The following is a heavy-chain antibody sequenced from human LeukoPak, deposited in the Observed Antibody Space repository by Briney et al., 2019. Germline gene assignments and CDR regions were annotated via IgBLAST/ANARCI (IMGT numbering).Heavy chain of an antibody. CDR3: ARVDRGRGYSGACWDS. V-gene: IGHV4-4*02. CDR2: IYHSGST. Sequence: SETLSLTCAVSGASFSSGYWWSWVRQPPGKGLEWIGEIYHSGSTNYNPSPKSRVTISVDKSKNQFSLKLTSVTAADTAVYYCARVDRGRGYSGACWDSWGQGTLVTVSS. D-gene: IGHD1-26*01. J-gene: IGHJ4*02. CDR1: GASFSSGYW.